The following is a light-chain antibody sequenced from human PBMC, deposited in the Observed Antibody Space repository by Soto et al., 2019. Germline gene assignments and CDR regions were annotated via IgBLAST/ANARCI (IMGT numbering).Light chain of an antibody. CDR3: QEYNSYSGT. Sequence: DIQMTQSPSTLSASVGDRVTITCRASQSLGIWLAWHQQKPGKAPNLLIYDASTLKSGVPSRFSGSGSGTKFTLTISSLQPDDFATYYCQEYNSYSGTFGQGTKVEVK. J-gene: IGKJ1*01. CDR1: QSLGIW. CDR2: DAS. V-gene: IGKV1-5*01.